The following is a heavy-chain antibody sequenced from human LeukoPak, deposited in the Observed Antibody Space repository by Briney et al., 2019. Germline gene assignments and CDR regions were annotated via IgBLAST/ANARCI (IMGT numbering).Heavy chain of an antibody. CDR3: ARVLGCTNGVCHDAFDI. CDR1: GFTFSSYS. CDR2: ISSSSSSR. Sequence: GGSLRLSCAASGFTFSSYSMNWVRQAPGKGLEWVSSISSSSSSRYYGDSVKGRFTISRDNAKNSLYLQMNSLRAEDTAVYFCARVLGCTNGVCHDAFDIWGQGTVVTVSS. V-gene: IGHV3-21*01. J-gene: IGHJ3*02. D-gene: IGHD2-8*01.